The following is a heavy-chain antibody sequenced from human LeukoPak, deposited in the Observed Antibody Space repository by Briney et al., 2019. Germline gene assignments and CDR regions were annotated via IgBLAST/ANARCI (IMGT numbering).Heavy chain of an antibody. Sequence: GESLGLSCAASGFTFSSYAMSWVRQAPGKGLEWVSAISGSGGSTYYADSVKGRFTISRDNSKNTPYLQMNSLRAEDTAVYYCAKLSGDFWSGYPRNFDYWGQGTLVTVSS. CDR2: ISGSGGST. CDR1: GFTFSSYA. V-gene: IGHV3-23*01. D-gene: IGHD3-3*01. CDR3: AKLSGDFWSGYPRNFDY. J-gene: IGHJ4*02.